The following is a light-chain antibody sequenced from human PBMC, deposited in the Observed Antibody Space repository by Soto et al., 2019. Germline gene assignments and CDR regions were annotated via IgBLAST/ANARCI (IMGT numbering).Light chain of an antibody. V-gene: IGKV3-11*01. CDR3: QQRSNWPPIT. J-gene: IGKJ5*01. CDR1: QSVSSY. Sequence: SQSVSSYLAWYQQKPGQAPRLLIYDASNRATGIPARFSGSGSGTDFTLTISSLEPEDFAVYYCQQRSNWPPITFGQGTRLEIK. CDR2: DAS.